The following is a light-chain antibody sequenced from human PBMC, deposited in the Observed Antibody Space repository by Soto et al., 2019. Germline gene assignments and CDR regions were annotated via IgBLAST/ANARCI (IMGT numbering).Light chain of an antibody. V-gene: IGKV3-11*01. CDR3: QQRSNWPPIT. J-gene: IGKJ5*01. CDR1: QSVSSY. Sequence: SQSVSSYLAWYQQKPGQAPRLLIYDASNRATGIPARFSGSGSGTDFTLTISSLEPEDFAVYYCQQRSNWPPITFGQGTRLEIK. CDR2: DAS.